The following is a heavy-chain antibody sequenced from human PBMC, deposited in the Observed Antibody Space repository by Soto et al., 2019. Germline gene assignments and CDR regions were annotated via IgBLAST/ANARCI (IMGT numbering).Heavy chain of an antibody. J-gene: IGHJ4*02. CDR1: GFIFRSYG. V-gene: IGHV3-33*01. D-gene: IGHD3-9*01. Sequence: QVQLVESGGDVVQPGRSLRLSCAASGFIFRSYGMHWVRQAPGKGLEWVAAIWYDGTKKYYADSVPGRFTISRDNSKNTRYLQLNSLRDEATAVYYCARAYDILSRYFACWGQGTLVAVSS. CDR3: ARAYDILSRYFAC. CDR2: IWYDGTKK.